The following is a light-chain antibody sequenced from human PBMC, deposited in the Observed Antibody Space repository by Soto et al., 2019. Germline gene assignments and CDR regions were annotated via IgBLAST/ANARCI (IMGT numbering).Light chain of an antibody. V-gene: IGLV2-14*01. CDR3: SSYTSSSTRV. CDR1: SSAIGGYNY. Sequence: QSVLTQPASVSGSPGQSITISCTGTSSAIGGYNYVSWYQQHPGKAPKLMIYDVNNRPSGVSNRFSGSKSGNTASLTISGLQAEDEADYYCSSYTSSSTRVFGTGTKVTVL. J-gene: IGLJ1*01. CDR2: DVN.